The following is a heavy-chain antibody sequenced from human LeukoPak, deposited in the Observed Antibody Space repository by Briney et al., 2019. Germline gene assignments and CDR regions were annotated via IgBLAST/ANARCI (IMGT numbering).Heavy chain of an antibody. CDR3: AKSSRSGYAYDAFDI. CDR2: ISSSSSYI. J-gene: IGHJ3*02. V-gene: IGHV3-21*01. CDR1: GFTFSSYS. D-gene: IGHD5-12*01. Sequence: GGSLRLSCAASGFTFSSYSMNWVRQAPGKGLEWVSSISSSSSYIYYADSVKGRFTISRDNSKNTLYLQMNSLRAEDTAVYYCAKSSRSGYAYDAFDIWGQGTMVTVSS.